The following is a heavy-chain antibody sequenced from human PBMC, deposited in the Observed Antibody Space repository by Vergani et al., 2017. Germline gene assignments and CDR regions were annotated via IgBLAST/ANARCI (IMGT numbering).Heavy chain of an antibody. CDR2: IDPSDSYT. CDR3: ARRLEYCSSTSCSGGMDV. V-gene: IGHV5-10-1*03. D-gene: IGHD2-2*01. CDR1: GYSFTSYW. J-gene: IGHJ6*02. Sequence: EVQLVPSGAEVKKPGESLRISCKGSGYSFTSYWISWVRQMPGKGLEWMGRIDPSDSYTNYSPSFQGHVTISADKSSSTAYLQWSSLKASDTAMYYCARRLEYCSSTSCSGGMDVWGQGTTVTVSS.